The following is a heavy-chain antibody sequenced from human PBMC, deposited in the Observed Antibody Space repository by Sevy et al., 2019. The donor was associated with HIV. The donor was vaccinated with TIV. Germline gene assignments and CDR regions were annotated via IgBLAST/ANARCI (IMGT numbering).Heavy chain of an antibody. D-gene: IGHD2-2*01. V-gene: IGHV3-7*03. CDR3: AGDCSSTRRRWGMDV. J-gene: IGHJ6*02. CDR1: GFTFSRYW. CDR2: IKVDGSEK. Sequence: GGSLRLSCAASGFTFSRYWMSWVRQAPGKGLEWVANIKVDGSEKYYVDSVKGRFTISRDNAKNSLYLQMNSLRAEDTAVYYCAGDCSSTRRRWGMDVWGQGTTVTVSS.